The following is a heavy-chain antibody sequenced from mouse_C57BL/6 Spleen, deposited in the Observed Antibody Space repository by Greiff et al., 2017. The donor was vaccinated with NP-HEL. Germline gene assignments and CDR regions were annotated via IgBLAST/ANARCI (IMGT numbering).Heavy chain of an antibody. CDR1: GFTFSSYG. CDR3: ARPPLTTVESAWFAY. J-gene: IGHJ3*01. D-gene: IGHD1-1*01. V-gene: IGHV5-6*01. Sequence: EVQLVESGGDLVKPGGSLKLSCAASGFTFSSYGMSWVRQTPDKRLEWVATISSGGSYTYYPDSVKGRFTISRDNAKNTLYLQMSSLKSEDTAMYYCARPPLTTVESAWFAYWGQGTLVTVSA. CDR2: ISSGGSYT.